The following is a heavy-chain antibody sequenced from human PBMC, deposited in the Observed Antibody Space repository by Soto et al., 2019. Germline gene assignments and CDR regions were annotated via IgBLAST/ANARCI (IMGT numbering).Heavy chain of an antibody. CDR3: ARGLSMVRGVMTYYYYYMDV. D-gene: IGHD3-10*01. CDR1: GGSCSGYY. Sequence: SETLSLTCAVYGGSCSGYYWSWIRPPPGKGLEWIGEINHSGSTNYNPSLKSRVTISVDTSKNQFSLKLSSVTAADTAVYYCARGLSMVRGVMTYYYYYMDVWGKGTTVTVSS. CDR2: INHSGST. J-gene: IGHJ6*03. V-gene: IGHV4-34*01.